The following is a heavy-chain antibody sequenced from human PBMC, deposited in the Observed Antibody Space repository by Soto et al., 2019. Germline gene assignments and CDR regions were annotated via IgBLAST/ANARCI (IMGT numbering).Heavy chain of an antibody. V-gene: IGHV1-46*01. CDR3: ARDAPVATTNNYYYYYGMDV. J-gene: IGHJ6*02. D-gene: IGHD5-12*01. Sequence: ASVKVSCKASGYTFTSYYMHWVRQAPGQGLEWMGIINPSGGSTSYAQKFQGRVPMTRDTSTSTVYMELSSLRSEDTAVYYCARDAPVATTNNYYYYYGMDVWGQGTTVTVSS. CDR2: INPSGGST. CDR1: GYTFTSYY.